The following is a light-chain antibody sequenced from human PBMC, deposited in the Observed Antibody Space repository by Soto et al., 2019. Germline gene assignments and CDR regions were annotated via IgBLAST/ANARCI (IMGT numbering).Light chain of an antibody. CDR2: SVY. J-gene: IGLJ1*01. V-gene: IGLV2-14*03. CDR3: SAYTVSRTYV. CDR1: SSDVGAYNF. Sequence: QSALTQPASVSGSPGQSITISCTGTSSDVGAYNFVSWHQQHPGKAPKLMIYSVYDRPSGISYRFSGYKSGNTASLTISGLQGEDEADYYCSAYTVSRTYVFGTGTKVTV.